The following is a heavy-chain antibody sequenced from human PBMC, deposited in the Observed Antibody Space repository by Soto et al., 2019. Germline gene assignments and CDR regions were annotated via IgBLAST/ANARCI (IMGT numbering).Heavy chain of an antibody. J-gene: IGHJ4*02. D-gene: IGHD2-15*01. Sequence: EVQLVESGGGLVQPGGSLRLSCAASGFTFSDHYMDWVRQAPGKGLEWVGRVRNKANSHTTEYAASVKGRFTISRDDSKISLYLQMNSLKTEDTAVYYCARALTPGYYFDHWGRGTLVTVSS. CDR1: GFTFSDHY. CDR3: ARALTPGYYFDH. V-gene: IGHV3-72*01. CDR2: VRNKANSHTT.